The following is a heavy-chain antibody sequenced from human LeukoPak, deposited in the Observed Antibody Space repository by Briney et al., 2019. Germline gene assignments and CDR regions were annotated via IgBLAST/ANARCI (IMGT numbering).Heavy chain of an antibody. CDR1: GGSISSSNW. D-gene: IGHD3-16*01. CDR2: IYHSGST. Sequence: SETLSPTCAVSGGSISSSNWWSWVRQPPGKGLEWIGEIYHSGSTNYNPSLKSRVTISVDKSKNQFSLKLSSVTAADTAVYYCASWGSYSVYYFDYWGQGTLVTVSS. J-gene: IGHJ4*02. V-gene: IGHV4-4*02. CDR3: ASWGSYSVYYFDY.